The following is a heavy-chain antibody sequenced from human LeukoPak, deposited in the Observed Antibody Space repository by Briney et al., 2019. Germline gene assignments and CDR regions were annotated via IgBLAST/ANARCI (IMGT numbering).Heavy chain of an antibody. D-gene: IGHD1-20*01. CDR3: STLTSRGLSDS. V-gene: IGHV3-15*07. CDR2: IKSKADGETM. J-gene: IGHJ4*02. Sequence: GGSLRLSCAASGFTFTNAWMNWVRQAPGKGLEWVGRIKSKADGETMDHAAPVKGRFTFSRDDSKNMLYLQMNSLKSEDTAVYYCSTLTSRGLSDSWGQGTLVTVSS. CDR1: GFTFTNAW.